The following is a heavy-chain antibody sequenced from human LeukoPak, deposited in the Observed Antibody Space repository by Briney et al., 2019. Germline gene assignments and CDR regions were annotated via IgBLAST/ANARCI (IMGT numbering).Heavy chain of an antibody. CDR2: IYHSGST. V-gene: IGHV4-38-2*01. CDR1: GYSISSGYY. Sequence: SETLSLTCAVSGYSISSGYYWGWIRQPPGKGLEWIGSIYHSGSTYYNPSLKSRVTISVDTSKNQFSLKLSSVTAADTAVYYCARLFLAASYYFDYWDQGTLVTVSS. CDR3: ARLFLAASYYFDY. D-gene: IGHD3-3*01. J-gene: IGHJ4*02.